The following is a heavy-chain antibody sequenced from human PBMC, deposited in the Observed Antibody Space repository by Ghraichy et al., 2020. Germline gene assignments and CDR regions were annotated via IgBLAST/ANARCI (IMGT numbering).Heavy chain of an antibody. D-gene: IGHD6-13*01. Sequence: GGSLRLSCAESGFTFSSYGMHWVRQAPGKGLEWVAFIRYDGSNKYYADSVKGRFTISRDNSKNTLYLQMNSLRAEDTAVYYCAKSPWEGIAAARGMDVWGQGTTVTVSS. V-gene: IGHV3-30*02. CDR1: GFTFSSYG. CDR2: IRYDGSNK. CDR3: AKSPWEGIAAARGMDV. J-gene: IGHJ6*02.